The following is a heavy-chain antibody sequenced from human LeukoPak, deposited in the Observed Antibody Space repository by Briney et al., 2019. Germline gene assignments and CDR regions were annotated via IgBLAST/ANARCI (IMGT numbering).Heavy chain of an antibody. Sequence: WEPLSLTCCVSGGPLSFYQGRWIRQPPGKGLEWIGYFFYCGSPNYNPPLKSRVTISVDSSKNKFPLTLSSVTAADTAVYYCERGRPMVDYWGQGTRVTVTA. J-gene: IGHJ4*02. V-gene: IGHV4-59*13. CDR1: GGPLSFYQ. D-gene: IGHD3-10*01. CDR3: ERGRPMVDY. CDR2: FFYCGSP.